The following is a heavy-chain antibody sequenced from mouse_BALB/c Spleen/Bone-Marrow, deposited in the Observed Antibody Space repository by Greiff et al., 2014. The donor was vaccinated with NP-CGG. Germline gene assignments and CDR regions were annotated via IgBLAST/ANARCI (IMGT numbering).Heavy chain of an antibody. CDR1: GYTFTSSW. V-gene: IGHV1S130*01. D-gene: IGHD2-14*01. CDR2: IHPNSGNT. CDR3: SRPQRYAYFFDY. J-gene: IGHJ2*01. Sequence: VQLQQSGSVLVRPGASVKLSCKASGYTFTSSWMHWAKQRPGQGLEWIREIHPNSGNTNYNEKFKGKATLTVDTSSSTAYVDLRRLASEDFAVYFFSRPQRYAYFFDYWGQGTPLTVPS.